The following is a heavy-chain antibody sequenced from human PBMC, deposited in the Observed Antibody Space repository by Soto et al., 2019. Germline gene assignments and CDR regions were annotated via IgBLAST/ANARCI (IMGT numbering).Heavy chain of an antibody. CDR3: ATVAYYYDSSGYDDFDI. Sequence: QVQLVQSGAEVKKPGSSVKVSCKASGGTFSSYTISWVRQAPGQGLEWMGRIIPILGIANYAQKFQGRVTITADKSTSTTYMELSSLRSDDTAVYYCATVAYYYDSSGYDDFDIWGQGTMVTVSS. J-gene: IGHJ3*02. V-gene: IGHV1-69*02. D-gene: IGHD3-22*01. CDR1: GGTFSSYT. CDR2: IIPILGIA.